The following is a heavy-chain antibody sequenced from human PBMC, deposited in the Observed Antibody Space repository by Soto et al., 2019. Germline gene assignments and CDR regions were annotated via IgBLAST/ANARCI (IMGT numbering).Heavy chain of an antibody. CDR1: GFTFSSYG. CDR2: ISYDGSNK. CDR3: AKSYSSSFYYFDY. Sequence: GGSLRLSCAASGFTFSSYGMHWVRQAPGKGLEWVAVISYDGSNKYYADSVKGRLTISRDNSKNTLYLQMNSLRAEDTAVYYCAKSYSSSFYYFDYWGQGTLVTVSS. J-gene: IGHJ4*02. V-gene: IGHV3-30*18. D-gene: IGHD6-6*01.